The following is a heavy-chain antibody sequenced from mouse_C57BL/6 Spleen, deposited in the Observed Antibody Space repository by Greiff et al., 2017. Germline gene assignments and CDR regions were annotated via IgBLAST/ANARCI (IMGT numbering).Heavy chain of an antibody. Sequence: QVQLQQPGAELVRPGSSVKLSCKASGYTFTSYWMAWVKQRPGQGLEWIGNIYPSDSETHYNQKFKDKATLTVDKSSSTAYMQLSSLTSEDSAVYYCARKGPVENFDVWGTGTTVTVSS. CDR2: IYPSDSET. J-gene: IGHJ1*03. CDR3: ARKGPVENFDV. V-gene: IGHV1-61*01. CDR1: GYTFTSYW.